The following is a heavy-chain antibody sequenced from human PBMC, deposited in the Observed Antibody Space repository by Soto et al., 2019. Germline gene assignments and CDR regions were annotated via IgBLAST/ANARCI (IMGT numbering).Heavy chain of an antibody. CDR3: ARSEYYYDSSGYYPVYFDY. CDR1: GGSISSGDYY. CDR2: IYYSGST. Sequence: SETLSLTCTVSGGSISSGDYYWSWIRQPPGKGLEWIGYIYYSGSTYYNPSLKSRVTISVDTSKNQFSLKLSSVTAADTAVYYCARSEYYYDSSGYYPVYFDYWGQGILVTVSS. J-gene: IGHJ4*02. D-gene: IGHD3-22*01. V-gene: IGHV4-30-4*01.